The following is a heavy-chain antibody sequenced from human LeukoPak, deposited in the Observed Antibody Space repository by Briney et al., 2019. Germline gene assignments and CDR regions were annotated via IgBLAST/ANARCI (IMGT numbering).Heavy chain of an antibody. V-gene: IGHV3-23*01. J-gene: IGHJ4*02. Sequence: PGGSLRLSCAASGFTFSSYAMSWLRQAPQMGLEWVSGISVTGDITYYADSVKGRFTIARDNSRTTLYLQLNSLRADDTAVYYCAKSHITRYPLQYYFDLWGQGAQVIVSS. CDR3: AKSHITRYPLQYYFDL. CDR2: ISVTGDIT. D-gene: IGHD2-21*01. CDR1: GFTFSSYA.